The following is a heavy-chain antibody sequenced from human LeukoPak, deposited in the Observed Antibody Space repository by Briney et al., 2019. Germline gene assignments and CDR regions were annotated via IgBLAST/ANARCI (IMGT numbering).Heavy chain of an antibody. Sequence: ASVKVSCKASGYTFTSYAMHWVRQAPGQRLEWMGWINAGNGNTKYSQKFQGRVTITRDTSASTAYMELSSLRSEDTAVYYCARDSGSYWPSYYYYGMDVWGQGTTVTVSS. V-gene: IGHV1-3*01. CDR1: GYTFTSYA. J-gene: IGHJ6*02. CDR3: ARDSGSYWPSYYYYGMDV. D-gene: IGHD1-26*01. CDR2: INAGNGNT.